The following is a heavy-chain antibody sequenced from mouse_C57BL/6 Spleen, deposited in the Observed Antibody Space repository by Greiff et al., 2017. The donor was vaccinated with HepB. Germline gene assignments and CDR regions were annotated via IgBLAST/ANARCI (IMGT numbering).Heavy chain of an antibody. J-gene: IGHJ4*01. Sequence: QVQLKESGPELVKPGASVKISCKASGYAFSSSWMNWVKQRPGKGLEWIGRIYPGDGDTNYNGKFKGKATLTADKSSSTAYMQLSSLTSEDSAVYFCARGPPYAMDYWGQGTSVTVSS. CDR2: IYPGDGDT. V-gene: IGHV1-82*01. CDR1: GYAFSSSW. CDR3: ARGPPYAMDY.